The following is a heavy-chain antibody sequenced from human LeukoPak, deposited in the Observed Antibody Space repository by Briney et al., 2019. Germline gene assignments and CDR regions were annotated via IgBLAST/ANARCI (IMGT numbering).Heavy chain of an antibody. J-gene: IGHJ6*02. CDR1: GGTFSSYA. Sequence: PWASVKVSCKASGGTFSSYAISCVRQAPGQGLEWMGGIIPIFGTANYAQKFQGRVTITADESTSTAYMELSSLRSEDTAVYYCARPICSSTSCYSYYYYYGMDVWGQGTTVTVSS. CDR3: ARPICSSTSCYSYYYYYGMDV. CDR2: IIPIFGTA. V-gene: IGHV1-69*13. D-gene: IGHD2-2*02.